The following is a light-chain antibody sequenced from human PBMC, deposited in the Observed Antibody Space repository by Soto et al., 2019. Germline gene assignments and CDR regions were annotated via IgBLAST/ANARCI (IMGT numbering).Light chain of an antibody. Sequence: QSVLTQPPSASGTPGQRVTISCSGSSSNVGSNPVDWYQQITGTAPKVLIYRVNQRPAGVPDRFSGSKSGTSASLAINGLQSEDGRKYYCAAWYESLNALVFGGGTKLNVL. CDR2: RVN. J-gene: IGLJ2*01. CDR3: AAWYESLNALV. V-gene: IGLV1-44*01. CDR1: SSNVGSNP.